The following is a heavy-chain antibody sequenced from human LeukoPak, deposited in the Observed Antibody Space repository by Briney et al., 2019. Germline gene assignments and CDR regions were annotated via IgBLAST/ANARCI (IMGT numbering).Heavy chain of an antibody. CDR1: SGALSTSNYY. CDR2: IFYSGST. D-gene: IGHD1-1*01. J-gene: IGHJ4*02. V-gene: IGHV4-39*07. Sequence: SETLSLTCTVSSGALSTSNYYWGWGRQPPGGALEWVGNIFYSGSTYYSPSLKSRVTKSINTSRNQFSLKMKYITAADTALYYCATAPCDNNNCPAAFDSWGQGALVTVSS. CDR3: ATAPCDNNNCPAAFDS.